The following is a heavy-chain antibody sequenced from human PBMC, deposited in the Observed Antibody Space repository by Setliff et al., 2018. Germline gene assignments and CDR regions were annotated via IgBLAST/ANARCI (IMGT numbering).Heavy chain of an antibody. CDR1: GGSISDNNYY. V-gene: IGHV4-39*01. J-gene: IGHJ5*02. CDR3: AKHGEESKVTTYLAS. CDR2: ISHSANK. D-gene: IGHD4-17*01. Sequence: LSLTCTVSGGSISDNNYYWGWIRQSPGKELEWIGGISHSANKYYNPSLRTGVTISVDMSKNQFFLNLDSVTAADTALYYCAKHGEESKVTTYLASWGQGTLVTVSS.